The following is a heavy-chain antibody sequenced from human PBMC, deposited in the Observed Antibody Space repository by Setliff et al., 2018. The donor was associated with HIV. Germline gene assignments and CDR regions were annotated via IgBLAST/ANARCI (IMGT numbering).Heavy chain of an antibody. D-gene: IGHD3-3*01. CDR3: ARDPRPKFWSGNSPFDY. J-gene: IGHJ4*02. CDR1: GFTFSSYV. Sequence: GESLKISCAATGFTFSSYVLHWVRQAPGKGLEWVAVMSTGGGIKICADSVKGRFTISRDNSRNTLFLQMNSLRAEDTAVYYCARDPRPKFWSGNSPFDYWGQGTLVTVSS. V-gene: IGHV3-30-3*01. CDR2: MSTGGGIK.